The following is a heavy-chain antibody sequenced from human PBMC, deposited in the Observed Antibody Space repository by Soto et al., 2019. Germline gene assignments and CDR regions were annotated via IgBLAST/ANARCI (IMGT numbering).Heavy chain of an antibody. CDR2: TYYRSKWYN. CDR3: ARDNHCSGGSCYLDYYYYGMDV. J-gene: IGHJ6*02. Sequence: QSQTLSLTCAISGDSVSSNSAAWNWIRQSPSRGLEWLGRTYYRSKWYNDYAGSVKSRITINPDTSKNQFSLQLNSVTPEETAVYYCARDNHCSGGSCYLDYYYYGMDVWGQGTTVTVSS. D-gene: IGHD2-15*01. CDR1: GDSVSSNSAA. V-gene: IGHV6-1*01.